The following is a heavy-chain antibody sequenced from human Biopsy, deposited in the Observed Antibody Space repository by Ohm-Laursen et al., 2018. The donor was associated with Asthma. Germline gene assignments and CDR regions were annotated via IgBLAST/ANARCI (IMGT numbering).Heavy chain of an antibody. CDR1: GFTFGDYW. V-gene: IGHV3-7*01. J-gene: IGHJ4*02. CDR3: ARGDSSNWSHYYFDY. CDR2: IKHDGTEK. D-gene: IGHD3-22*01. Sequence: SLRLSCAASGFTFGDYWMSWVRQVPGKGLEWVANIKHDGTEKNHVDSLKGRFTISRDNAKNSLYLQMNSLRAEDTAVYYCARGDSSNWSHYYFDYWGQGTQVTVSS.